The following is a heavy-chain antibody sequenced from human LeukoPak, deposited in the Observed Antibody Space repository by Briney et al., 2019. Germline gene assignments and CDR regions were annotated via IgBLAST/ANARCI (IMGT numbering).Heavy chain of an antibody. D-gene: IGHD3-10*01. CDR1: GFTFSNAW. CDR3: ASHYYDV. V-gene: IGHV3-15*01. CDR2: IKIKTDGETP. J-gene: IGHJ3*01. Sequence: GGSLRLSCAASGFTFSNAWMSWVRQAPGKGLEWVGRIKIKTDGETPDYAAPVKGSFTISRDDSKNTLYLQMNSLKIEDTAVYFCASHYYDVWGQGTMVTVSS.